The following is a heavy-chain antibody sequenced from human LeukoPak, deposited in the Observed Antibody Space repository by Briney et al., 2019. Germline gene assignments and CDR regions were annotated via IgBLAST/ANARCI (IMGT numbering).Heavy chain of an antibody. V-gene: IGHV4-59*01. CDR2: FYNRGTT. CDR3: ARDFKYYGSCGYYAFDI. J-gene: IGHJ3*02. Sequence: PSETLSLTCTVSGGSISGYYWGWIRQPPGKGLEWMGYFYNRGTTNYNPSLKSRITMSVDTSKNQFSLKLTSVTAADTAVYYCARDFKYYGSCGYYAFDIWGQGTMVTVSS. D-gene: IGHD3-22*01. CDR1: GGSISGYY.